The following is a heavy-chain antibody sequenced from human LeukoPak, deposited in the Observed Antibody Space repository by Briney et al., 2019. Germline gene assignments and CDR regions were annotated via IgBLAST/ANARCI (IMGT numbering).Heavy chain of an antibody. J-gene: IGHJ4*02. CDR3: ARGLRGLHSTHFDY. CDR2: INVGNGNT. Sequence: ASVKVSCKASGYTFTSYALHWVRQAPGQRLEWMGWINVGNGNTKFSQRLQGRVTITRDTSASTAYMELSSLRSEDTAVYYCARGLRGLHSTHFDYWGQGTLVTVSS. D-gene: IGHD2/OR15-2a*01. CDR1: GYTFTSYA. V-gene: IGHV1-3*01.